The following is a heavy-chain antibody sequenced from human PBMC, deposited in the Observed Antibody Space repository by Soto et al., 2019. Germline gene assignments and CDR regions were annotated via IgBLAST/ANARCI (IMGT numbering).Heavy chain of an antibody. V-gene: IGHV4-4*02. CDR1: SGSISSSNW. Sequence: PSETLSLTCAVSSGSISSSNWWSWVRQPPGKGLEWIGEIYHSGSTNYNPSLKSQVTISVDKSKNQFSLKLSSVTAADTAVYYCARGYCSGGSCYRVDPWGQGTLVTVSS. D-gene: IGHD2-15*01. J-gene: IGHJ5*02. CDR3: ARGYCSGGSCYRVDP. CDR2: IYHSGST.